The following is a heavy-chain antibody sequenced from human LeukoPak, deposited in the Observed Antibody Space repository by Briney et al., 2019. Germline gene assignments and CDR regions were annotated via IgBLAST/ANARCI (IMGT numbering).Heavy chain of an antibody. D-gene: IGHD6-13*01. CDR2: ITGSGGST. CDR3: AKTHSSSWYSNDY. CDR1: GITLSNYG. J-gene: IGHJ4*02. Sequence: GGSLRLSCAVSGITLSNYGMSWVRQAPGKGLEWVSAITGSGGSTYYADSVKGRFTISRDNSKNTLYLQVNSLRAEDTAVYYCAKTHSSSWYSNDYWGQGTLVTVSS. V-gene: IGHV3-23*01.